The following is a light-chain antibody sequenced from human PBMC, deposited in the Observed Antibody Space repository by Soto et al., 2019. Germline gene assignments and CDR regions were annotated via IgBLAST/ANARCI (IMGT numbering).Light chain of an antibody. CDR2: EGS. CDR3: CSYAGGSNV. V-gene: IGLV2-23*03. Sequence: QSALTQPASVSVSPGQSITISCTGTSSDVGSYKFVSWYQQYPGKAPKLMIYEGSKRPSGVSDRFSGSKSGNTASLTISGLQAEDEADYFCCSYAGGSNVFGTGTKVTVL. CDR1: SSDVGSYKF. J-gene: IGLJ1*01.